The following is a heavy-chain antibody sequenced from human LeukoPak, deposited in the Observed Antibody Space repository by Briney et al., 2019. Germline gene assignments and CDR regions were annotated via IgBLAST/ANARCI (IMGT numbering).Heavy chain of an antibody. V-gene: IGHV4-39*07. D-gene: IGHD3-22*01. CDR3: ARGPYSYDSSGAFDI. CDR1: GGSISSSSYY. CDR2: MYSSGRT. Sequence: PSETLSLTCTVSGGSISSSSYYWGWIRQPPGKGLEWIGSMYSSGRTYYNPSLKSRVTISVDTSKNQFSLKLSSVTAADTAVYFCARGPYSYDSSGAFDIWGQGTMVTVSS. J-gene: IGHJ3*02.